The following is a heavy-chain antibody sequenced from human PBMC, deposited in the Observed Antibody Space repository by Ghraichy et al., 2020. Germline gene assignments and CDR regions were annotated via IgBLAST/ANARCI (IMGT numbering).Heavy chain of an antibody. CDR2: IFYSGTT. D-gene: IGHD2-15*01. CDR3: ARNLRGSDVFDT. J-gene: IGHJ3*02. CDR1: GGSISSGGYY. Sequence: SETLSLTCTVAGGSISSGGYYWGWIRQHPGKGLEWIGYIFYSGTTYYNPSLKSRVTISLDTSKNQFSLNLNSVTAADTALYYCARNLRGSDVFDTWGQGTMVTVSS. V-gene: IGHV4-31*03.